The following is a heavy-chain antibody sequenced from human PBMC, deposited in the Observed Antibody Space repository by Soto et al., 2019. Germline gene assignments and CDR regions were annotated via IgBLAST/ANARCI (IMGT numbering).Heavy chain of an antibody. CDR3: AKDTAMVFYYYGMDV. D-gene: IGHD5-18*01. Sequence: ASVKVSCKASGYTFTSYAMHWVRQAPGQRLEWMGWINAGNGNTKYYADSVKGRFTISRDNSKNTLYLQMNSLRAEDTAVYYCAKDTAMVFYYYGMDVWGQGTTVTVSS. CDR1: GYTFTSYA. J-gene: IGHJ6*02. CDR2: INAGNGNT. V-gene: IGHV1-3*01.